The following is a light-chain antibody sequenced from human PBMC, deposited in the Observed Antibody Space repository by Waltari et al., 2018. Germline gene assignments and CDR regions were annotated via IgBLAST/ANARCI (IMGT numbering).Light chain of an antibody. CDR3: SSYTNRTTLI. CDR1: SSDVGGYNH. CDR2: DVS. Sequence: QSALTQPASVSGSPGQSITISCTGTSSDVGGYNHDYWYQQDPGKVPKLIIYDVSERPSGVSDRFSGSKSGNTASLTISGVQAEDETDYYCSSYTNRTTLIFGGGTKLTVL. V-gene: IGLV2-14*01. J-gene: IGLJ2*01.